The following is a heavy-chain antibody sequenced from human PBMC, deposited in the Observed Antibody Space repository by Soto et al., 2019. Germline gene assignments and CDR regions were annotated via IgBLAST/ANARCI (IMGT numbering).Heavy chain of an antibody. CDR3: VRKESGYNPFDH. J-gene: IGHJ4*02. CDR2: IYYSGST. Sequence: SETLSLTCAVSGYSISTTSWWGWIRQPPGKRLEWIGYIYYSGSTYYNPSLQSRVTMSVDTSKNQFSLQLSSVTAVDTAVYYCVRKESGYNPFDHWGQGALVTVSS. D-gene: IGHD5-12*01. CDR1: GYSISTTSW. V-gene: IGHV4-28*01.